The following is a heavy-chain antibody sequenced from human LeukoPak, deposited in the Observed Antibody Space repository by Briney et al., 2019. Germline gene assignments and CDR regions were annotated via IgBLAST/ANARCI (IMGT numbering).Heavy chain of an antibody. J-gene: IGHJ4*02. D-gene: IGHD6-13*01. V-gene: IGHV4-59*01. CDR1: GGSISSYY. CDR2: IYDSGST. Sequence: SETLSLTCTVSGGSISSYYWSWIRQPPGKGLEWIGYIYDSGSTNYSPSLKSRVTISADTSKNQFSLKLSSVTAADTAVYYCARHVANSWGFDYWGQGTLVTVSS. CDR3: ARHVANSWGFDY.